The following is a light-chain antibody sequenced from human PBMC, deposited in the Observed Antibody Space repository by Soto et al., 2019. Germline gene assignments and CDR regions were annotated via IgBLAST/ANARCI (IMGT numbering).Light chain of an antibody. CDR1: QGISNY. CDR2: AAS. CDR3: QTYYSAPWT. J-gene: IGKJ1*01. Sequence: DIQMTQSPSSLSASVRARVTITCRASQGISNYLAWYQQKPGKVPKLLIYAASTLQSGVPSRFSGSGSGTDFTLTISSLQPEDVATYNSQTYYSAPWTFGQGTKMDIK. V-gene: IGKV1-27*01.